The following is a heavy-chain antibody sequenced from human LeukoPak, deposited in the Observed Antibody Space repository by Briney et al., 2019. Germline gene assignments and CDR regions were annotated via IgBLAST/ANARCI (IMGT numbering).Heavy chain of an antibody. CDR3: ARDGDGSGSWGGFDY. V-gene: IGHV4-59*01. D-gene: IGHD3-10*01. Sequence: KPSETLSLTCAVYGGSFSGYYWSWIRQPPGKGLEWIGYIYYSGSTNYNPSLKSRVTISVDTSKNQFSLKLSSVTAADTAVYYCARDGDGSGSWGGFDYWGQGTLVTVSS. CDR1: GGSFSGYY. CDR2: IYYSGST. J-gene: IGHJ4*02.